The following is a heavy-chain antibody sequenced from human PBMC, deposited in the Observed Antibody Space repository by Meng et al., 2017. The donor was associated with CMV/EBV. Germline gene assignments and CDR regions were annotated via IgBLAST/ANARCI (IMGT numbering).Heavy chain of an antibody. CDR2: ISGSGGST. Sequence: GESLKISCAASGFTFSSYAMSWVRQAPGKGLEWVSAISGSGGSTYYADSVKGRFTISRDNSKNTLYLQTNSLRAEDTAVYYCAKDMGRRIFGVVAYWGQGTLVTVSS. V-gene: IGHV3-23*01. CDR3: AKDMGRRIFGVVAY. CDR1: GFTFSSYA. J-gene: IGHJ4*02. D-gene: IGHD3-3*01.